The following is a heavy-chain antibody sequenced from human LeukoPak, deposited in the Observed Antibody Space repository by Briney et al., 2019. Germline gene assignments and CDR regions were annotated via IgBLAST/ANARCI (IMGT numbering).Heavy chain of an antibody. CDR1: GFTVSSNY. Sequence: GGSLRLSCAASGFTVSSNYTSWVRQAPGKGLEWVSAISGSGGSTYYADSVKGRFTISRDNSKNTLYLQMNSLRAEDTAVYYCAKSIQQLVEGEWDYWGQGTLVTVSS. J-gene: IGHJ4*02. V-gene: IGHV3-23*01. CDR3: AKSIQQLVEGEWDY. D-gene: IGHD6-13*01. CDR2: ISGSGGST.